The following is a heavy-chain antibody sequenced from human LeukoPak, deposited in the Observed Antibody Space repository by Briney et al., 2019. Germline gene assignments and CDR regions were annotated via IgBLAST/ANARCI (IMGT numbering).Heavy chain of an antibody. Sequence: CLSLSPAASMFTLSDYSMSWIRNAPGKGLECVSYIRDSGSTINYADSVKGRFTISRDNAKNSLYLQMNSLRAEDRAVYYCAELGITMIGGVWGKGTTVTISS. CDR2: IRDSGSTI. D-gene: IGHD3-10*02. CDR1: MFTLSDYS. J-gene: IGHJ6*04. V-gene: IGHV3-11*04. CDR3: AELGITMIGGV.